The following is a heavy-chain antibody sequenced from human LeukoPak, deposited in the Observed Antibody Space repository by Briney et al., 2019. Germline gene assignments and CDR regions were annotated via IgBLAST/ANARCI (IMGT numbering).Heavy chain of an antibody. J-gene: IGHJ6*02. CDR1: GFTFSSYA. CDR3: AKDEDSGSYRPSGAIDV. V-gene: IGHV3-23*01. Sequence: GGSLRLSCAASGFTFSSYAMSWVRQAPGKGLEWVSALSGSGGSTYYADSVKGRFTISRDNSKNTLYLQMNSLRAEDTAIYYCAKDEDSGSYRPSGAIDVWGQGTTVTVSS. CDR2: LSGSGGST. D-gene: IGHD1-26*01.